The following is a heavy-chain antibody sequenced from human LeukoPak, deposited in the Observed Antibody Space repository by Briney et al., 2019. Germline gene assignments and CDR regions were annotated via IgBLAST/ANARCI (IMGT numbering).Heavy chain of an antibody. V-gene: IGHV3-48*01. J-gene: IGHJ4*02. CDR1: GFTFSSYS. CDR2: ISSSSSTI. Sequence: GGSLGLSCAASGFTFSSYSMNWVRQAPGKGLEWVSYISSSSSTIYYADSVKGRFTISRDNAKNSLYLQMNSLRAEDTAVYYCARAAGEWGQGTLVTVSS. CDR3: ARAAGE. D-gene: IGHD4-17*01.